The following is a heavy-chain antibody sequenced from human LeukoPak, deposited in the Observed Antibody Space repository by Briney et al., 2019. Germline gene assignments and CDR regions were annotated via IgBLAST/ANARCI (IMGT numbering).Heavy chain of an antibody. D-gene: IGHD1-26*01. V-gene: IGHV4-4*07. CDR3: ARRRTLVGPIDY. CDR2: IYTSGST. J-gene: IGHJ4*02. Sequence: SETLSLTCTVSGGSISSYYWSWIRQPAGKGLEWIGRIYTSGSTNYNPSLKSRVTLSVDTSKKQFSLKLNSVTAADTAVYYCARRRTLVGPIDYWGQGTLVTVSS. CDR1: GGSISSYY.